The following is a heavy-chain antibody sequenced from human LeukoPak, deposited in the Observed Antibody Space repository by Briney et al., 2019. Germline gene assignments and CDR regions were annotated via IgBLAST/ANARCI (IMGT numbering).Heavy chain of an antibody. V-gene: IGHV3-30*04. Sequence: GGSLRLSCAASGFTFSSYAMHWVRQAPGKGLEWVAVISYDGSNKYYADSVKGRFTISRDNSKNTLYLQMNSLRAEDTAVYYCARELGYSYDYYYYYMDVWGKGTTVTVSS. CDR2: ISYDGSNK. D-gene: IGHD5-18*01. CDR1: GFTFSSYA. J-gene: IGHJ6*03. CDR3: ARELGYSYDYYYYYMDV.